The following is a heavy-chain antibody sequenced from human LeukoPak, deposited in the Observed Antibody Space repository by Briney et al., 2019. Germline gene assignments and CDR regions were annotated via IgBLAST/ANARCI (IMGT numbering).Heavy chain of an antibody. D-gene: IGHD3-16*01. CDR3: AKNLGPFDV. Sequence: GGSLRLSCAASGFTFNKFAMTWVRQAPGKGLEWVSTIADAGTYYADSVKGRFTISRDNSKNMLYLQLNSLRAGDTAMYYCAKNLGPFDVRGQGTMVAVSS. CDR1: GFTFNKFA. J-gene: IGHJ3*01. CDR2: IADAGT. V-gene: IGHV3-23*01.